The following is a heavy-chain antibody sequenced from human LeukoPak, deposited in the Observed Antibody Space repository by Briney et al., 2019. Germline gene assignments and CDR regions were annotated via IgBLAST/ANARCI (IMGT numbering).Heavy chain of an antibody. J-gene: IGHJ6*03. CDR3: ARANYYGSGSPTYNYYYYYMDV. Sequence: SQTLSLTCTVSGGSISSGSYYWNWIRQPAGKGLEWIGRMYTSGSTHYNTSLKSRVTISVDTSKNQFSLKLSSVTAADTAVYYCARANYYGSGSPTYNYYYYYMDVWGKGTTVTISS. CDR2: MYTSGST. D-gene: IGHD3-10*01. V-gene: IGHV4-61*02. CDR1: GGSISSGSYY.